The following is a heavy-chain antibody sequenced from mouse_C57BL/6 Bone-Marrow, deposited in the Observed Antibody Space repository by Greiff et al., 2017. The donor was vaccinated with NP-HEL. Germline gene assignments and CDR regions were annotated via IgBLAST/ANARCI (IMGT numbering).Heavy chain of an antibody. CDR2: IYPRSGNT. V-gene: IGHV1-81*01. J-gene: IGHJ3*01. Sequence: QVQLQQSGAELARPGASVKLSCKASGYTFTSSGISWVKQRTGQGLEWIGEIYPRSGNTYYNEKFKGKATLTADKSSSTAYMELRSLTSEDSAVYFCARLGWLLRGFAYWGQGTLVTVSA. D-gene: IGHD2-3*01. CDR3: ARLGWLLRGFAY. CDR1: GYTFTSSG.